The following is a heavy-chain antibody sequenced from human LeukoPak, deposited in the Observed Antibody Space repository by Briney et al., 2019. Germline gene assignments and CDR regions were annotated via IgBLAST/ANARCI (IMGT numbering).Heavy chain of an antibody. CDR3: ARTGYSSGHVDY. D-gene: IGHD6-19*01. J-gene: IGHJ4*02. V-gene: IGHV3-48*03. CDR2: ISSSGSTI. Sequence: GGSLRLSCAASGFTFSSYEMNWVRQAPGKGLEWVSYISSSGSTIYYADSVKGRFTISRDNAKNPLYLQMNSLRAEDTAVYYCARTGYSSGHVDYWGQGTLVTVSS. CDR1: GFTFSSYE.